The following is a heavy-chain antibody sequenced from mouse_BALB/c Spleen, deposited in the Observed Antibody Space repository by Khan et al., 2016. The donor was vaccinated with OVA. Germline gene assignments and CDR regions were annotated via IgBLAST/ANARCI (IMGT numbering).Heavy chain of an antibody. CDR2: IWSDGST. V-gene: IGHV2-6-1*01. CDR1: GFLLTNYG. CDR3: ARQPYYHYNIMDY. D-gene: IGHD2-10*01. J-gene: IGHJ4*01. Sequence: QVQLKESGPGLVAPSQSLSITCTISGFLLTNYGVHWVRQPPGKGLEWLVVIWSDGSTTYNSALKSRLTISKDNSKRQVFLKMNSLQTDDTGMYFCARQPYYHYNIMDYWGQGTSVTVSS.